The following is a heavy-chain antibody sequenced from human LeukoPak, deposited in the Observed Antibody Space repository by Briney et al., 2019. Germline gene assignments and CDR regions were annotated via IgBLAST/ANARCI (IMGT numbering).Heavy chain of an antibody. J-gene: IGHJ5*02. Sequence: SKTLSLTCAVYGGSFSGYYWSWIRQPPGKGLEWIGEINHSGSTNYNPSLKSRVTISVDTSKNQFSLKLSSVTAADTAVYYCASRITMVRGVTDINWFDPWGQGTLVTVSS. CDR3: ASRITMVRGVTDINWFDP. V-gene: IGHV4-34*01. D-gene: IGHD3-10*01. CDR2: INHSGST. CDR1: GGSFSGYY.